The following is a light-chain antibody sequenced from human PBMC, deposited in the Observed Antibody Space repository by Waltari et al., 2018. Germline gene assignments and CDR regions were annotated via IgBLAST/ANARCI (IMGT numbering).Light chain of an antibody. CDR1: TSTFGNYNF. CDR3: SSFAGRWV. CDR2: EVT. V-gene: IGLV2-8*01. J-gene: IGLJ3*02. Sequence: QSALPQPPSASGSPGPSVPTPLPGTTSTFGNYNFVSWYQQHPGKAPKFIIYEVTKRSSGVPDRFSGSKSGNTASLTVSGLQAEDEADYYCSSFAGRWVFGGGTKLTVL.